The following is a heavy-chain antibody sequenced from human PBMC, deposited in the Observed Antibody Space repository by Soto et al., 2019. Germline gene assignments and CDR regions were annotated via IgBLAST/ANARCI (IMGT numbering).Heavy chain of an antibody. J-gene: IGHJ4*02. CDR1: GVSISSYY. D-gene: IGHD3-22*01. V-gene: IGHV4-59*01. CDR2: IYYSGST. CDR3: ARFIAFKYDSSGYYFDY. Sequence: SETLSLTCTVSGVSISSYYWSWIRQPPGKGLEWIGYIYYSGSTNYNPSLKSRVTISVDTSKNQFSLKLSSVTAADTAVYYCARFIAFKYDSSGYYFDYWGQGTLVTVSS.